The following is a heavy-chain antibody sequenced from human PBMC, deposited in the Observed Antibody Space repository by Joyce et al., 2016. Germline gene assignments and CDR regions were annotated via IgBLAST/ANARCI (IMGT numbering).Heavy chain of an antibody. J-gene: IGHJ4*02. CDR2: ISYDGNIR. CDR1: GFDFGTYA. Sequence: QLVESGGGVVQPGETLRVSCTGSGFDFGTYAIHWVRQAPGKGFEWVALISYDGNIRHYSDSVKGRFSISRDNSKNTLNLQMSSLRPDDTAVYYCARGLTGDTGYLDYWGQGTLVTVSS. V-gene: IGHV3-30*15. CDR3: ARGLTGDTGYLDY. D-gene: IGHD7-27*01.